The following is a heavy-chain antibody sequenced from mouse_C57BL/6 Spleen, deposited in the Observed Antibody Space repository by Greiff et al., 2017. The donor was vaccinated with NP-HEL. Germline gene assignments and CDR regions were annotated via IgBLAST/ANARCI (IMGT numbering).Heavy chain of an antibody. D-gene: IGHD1-1*01. CDR2: IDPETGGT. J-gene: IGHJ3*01. V-gene: IGHV1-15*01. CDR1: GYTFTDYE. CDR3: TRFYGSSYVLAWFAY. Sequence: VQLQQSGAELVRPGASVTLSCKASGYTFTDYEMHWVKQTPVHGLEWIGAIDPETGGTASNQKFKGKAILTADKSSSTAYMELRSLTSEDSAVYYCTRFYGSSYVLAWFAYWGQGTLVTVSA.